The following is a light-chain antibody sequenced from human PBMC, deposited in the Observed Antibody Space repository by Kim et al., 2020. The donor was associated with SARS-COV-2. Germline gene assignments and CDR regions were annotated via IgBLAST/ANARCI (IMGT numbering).Light chain of an antibody. J-gene: IGKJ4*01. V-gene: IGKV1-12*01. Sequence: ASVGARVTSTCRAREYIYTWLAWYQQQPGKAPKLLISGASNLQTGVPPRFSASGSGTDFTLTISRLQPEDFATYYCQELSTFPLTFGGGTKVDIK. CDR2: GAS. CDR3: QELSTFPLT. CDR1: EYIYTW.